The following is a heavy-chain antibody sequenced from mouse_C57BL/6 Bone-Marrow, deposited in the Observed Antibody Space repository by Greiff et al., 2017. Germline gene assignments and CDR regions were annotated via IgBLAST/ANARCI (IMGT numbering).Heavy chain of an antibody. CDR2: IDPSDSYT. CDR3: ARDYYDY. V-gene: IGHV1-69*01. CDR1: GYTFTSYW. Sequence: QVQLQQSGAELVMPGASVKLSCKASGYTFTSYWMPWVKQRPGQGLEWIGEIDPSDSYTNYNQKFKGKSTWTVDKSSSTAYMQLSSLTSEDSAVYYCARDYYDYWGQGTTLTVSS. J-gene: IGHJ2*01.